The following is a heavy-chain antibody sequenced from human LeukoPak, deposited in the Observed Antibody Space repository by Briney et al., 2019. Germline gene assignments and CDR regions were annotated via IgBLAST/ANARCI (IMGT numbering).Heavy chain of an antibody. CDR2: ISWNSGSI. Sequence: GRSLRLSCAASGFTFDDYAMHWVRQAPGTGLEWVSGISWNSGSIGYADSVKGRFTISRDNAMNSLYLQMNSLRAQDTALYNCAKSTSGYVTSLDWFDPWGQGTLVTVSS. CDR1: GFTFDDYA. J-gene: IGHJ5*02. D-gene: IGHD5-12*01. CDR3: AKSTSGYVTSLDWFDP. V-gene: IGHV3-9*01.